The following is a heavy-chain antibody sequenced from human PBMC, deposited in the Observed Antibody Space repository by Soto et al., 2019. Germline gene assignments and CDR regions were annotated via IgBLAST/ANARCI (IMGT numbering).Heavy chain of an antibody. Sequence: SETLSLTCTVSGGSISSYYWSWIRQPPGKGLEWIGYIYYSGSTNYNPSLKSRATISVDTSKNQFSLKLSSVTAADTAVYYCARGRGGITMVRGVSYYYYGMDVWGQGTTVTVSS. D-gene: IGHD3-10*01. CDR3: ARGRGGITMVRGVSYYYYGMDV. J-gene: IGHJ6*02. CDR1: GGSISSYY. V-gene: IGHV4-59*01. CDR2: IYYSGST.